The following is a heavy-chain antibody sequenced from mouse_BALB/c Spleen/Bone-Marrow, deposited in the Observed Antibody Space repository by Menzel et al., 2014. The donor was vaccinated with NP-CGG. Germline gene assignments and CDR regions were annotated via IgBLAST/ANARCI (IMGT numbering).Heavy chain of an antibody. V-gene: IGHV14-3*02. CDR2: IDPANGNT. CDR1: GFNIKDTY. D-gene: IGHD1-1*01. Sequence: EVQLQQSGAELVKPGASVKLSCTASGFNIKDTYMHWVKQRPEQGLEWIGRIDPANGNTKYDPKFQGKATITADTSSNTAYLQLRSLTSEDTAVYYCANYYYGYYFDSWGQGTTLTVSS. J-gene: IGHJ2*01. CDR3: ANYYYGYYFDS.